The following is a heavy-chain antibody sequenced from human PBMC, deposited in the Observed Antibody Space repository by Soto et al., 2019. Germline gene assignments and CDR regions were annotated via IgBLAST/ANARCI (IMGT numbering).Heavy chain of an antibody. Sequence: GGSLRLSCAASGFTFSSYAMSWVRQAPGKGLEWVSAISGSGGSTYYADSVKGRFTISRDNSKNTLYLQMNSLRAEDTAVYYCAKDRREYCSGGSCYGSFAFDIWGQGTMVTVSS. D-gene: IGHD2-15*01. CDR1: GFTFSSYA. J-gene: IGHJ3*02. V-gene: IGHV3-23*01. CDR2: ISGSGGST. CDR3: AKDRREYCSGGSCYGSFAFDI.